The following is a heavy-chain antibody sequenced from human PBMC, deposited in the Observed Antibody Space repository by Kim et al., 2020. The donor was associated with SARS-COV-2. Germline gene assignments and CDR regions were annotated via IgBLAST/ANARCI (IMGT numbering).Heavy chain of an antibody. Sequence: LSLTCAASGFTFSSYWMYWVRQVPGKGLVWVSRINSDESSTSYADSVKGRFTISRDNAQETLYLQMNSLRAEDTGVYYCIRGRWEMATRRLDAFDIWGQGTRVTVSS. D-gene: IGHD5-12*01. J-gene: IGHJ3*02. V-gene: IGHV3-74*01. CDR3: IRGRWEMATRRLDAFDI. CDR1: GFTFSSYW. CDR2: INSDESST.